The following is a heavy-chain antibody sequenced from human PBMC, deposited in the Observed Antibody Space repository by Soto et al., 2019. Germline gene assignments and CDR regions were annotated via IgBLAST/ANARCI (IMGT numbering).Heavy chain of an antibody. CDR2: IIPIFGTA. D-gene: IGHD6-19*01. CDR3: ARVMRYSSGSEAVHGMDV. J-gene: IGHJ6*02. V-gene: IGHV1-69*13. CDR1: GYTFTSYG. Sequence: SVKVSCKASGYTFTSYGISWVRQAPGEGLEWMGGIIPIFGTANYAQKFQGRVTITADESTSTAYMELSSLRSEDTAVYYCARVMRYSSGSEAVHGMDVWG.